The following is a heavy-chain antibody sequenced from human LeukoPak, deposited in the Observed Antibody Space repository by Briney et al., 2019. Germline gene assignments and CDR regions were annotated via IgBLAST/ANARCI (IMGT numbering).Heavy chain of an antibody. CDR1: GYTFTTYG. J-gene: IGHJ4*02. V-gene: IGHV1-18*01. CDR2: ISTYNGNT. CDR3: ARPSLSGSLDY. Sequence: ASVKVSCKASGYTFTTYGISWVRQAPGQGLEWMGWISTYNGNTNYAQKVQGRVTMTTDTSTSTAYLELRSLRSDDTAVYYCARPSLSGSLDYWGQGTLVTVSS. D-gene: IGHD1-26*01.